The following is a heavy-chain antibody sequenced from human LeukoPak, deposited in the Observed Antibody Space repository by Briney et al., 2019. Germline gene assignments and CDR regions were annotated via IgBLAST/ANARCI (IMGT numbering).Heavy chain of an antibody. Sequence: PGGSLRLSCAASGFTFSDFYMSWIRQAPGKGLEWISYISSSGSSTSYADSVKGRFTISRDNAKNSLYLQMTSLRAEDTAVYYCARDLIHRSGEADYWGQGTLVTVSS. CDR1: GFTFSDFY. CDR2: ISSSGSST. D-gene: IGHD3-22*01. V-gene: IGHV3-11*05. CDR3: ARDLIHRSGEADY. J-gene: IGHJ4*02.